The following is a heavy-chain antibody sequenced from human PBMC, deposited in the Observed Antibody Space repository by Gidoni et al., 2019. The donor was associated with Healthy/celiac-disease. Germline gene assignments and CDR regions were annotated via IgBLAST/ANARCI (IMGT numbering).Heavy chain of an antibody. CDR3: ARGPRIGYYYGSGRGGYYYMDV. J-gene: IGHJ6*03. CDR2: INHSGST. CDR1: GGSFSGYY. D-gene: IGHD3-10*01. V-gene: IGHV4-34*01. Sequence: QVQLQQWGAGLLKPSETLSLTCAVYGGSFSGYYCSWIRQPPGKGLEWIGEINHSGSTNYNPSLKSRVTISVDTSKNQFSLKLSSVTAADTAVYYCARGPRIGYYYGSGRGGYYYMDVWGKGTTVTVSS.